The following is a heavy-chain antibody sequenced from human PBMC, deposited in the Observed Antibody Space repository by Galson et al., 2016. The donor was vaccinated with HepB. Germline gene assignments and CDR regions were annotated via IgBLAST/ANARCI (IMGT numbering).Heavy chain of an antibody. CDR3: AKRWSTTVVSHFDL. CDR1: GFTFSNSA. Sequence: SLRLSCAASGFTFSNSAMSWVRQAPGKGLEWVSSISGSDGLTVYADSVRGRFTISRDSSKNTLYLQMNSLRAEDTAVYFCAKRWSTTVVSHFDLWGQGTLVTGSS. V-gene: IGHV3-23*01. D-gene: IGHD1-1*01. CDR2: ISGSDGLT. J-gene: IGHJ4*02.